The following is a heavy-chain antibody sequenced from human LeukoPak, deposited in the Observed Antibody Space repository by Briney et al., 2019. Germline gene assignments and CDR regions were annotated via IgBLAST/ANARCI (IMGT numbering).Heavy chain of an antibody. J-gene: IGHJ4*02. CDR3: ARHTSSWPLFDY. Sequence: PSETLSLTCTVSGGSISSYYWSWIRQPPGKGLEWIGYIYYSGSTNYDPSLKSRVTISVDTSKNQFSLKLSSVTAADTAVYYCARHTSSWPLFDYWGQGTLVTVSS. CDR1: GGSISSYY. D-gene: IGHD6-13*01. CDR2: IYYSGST. V-gene: IGHV4-59*01.